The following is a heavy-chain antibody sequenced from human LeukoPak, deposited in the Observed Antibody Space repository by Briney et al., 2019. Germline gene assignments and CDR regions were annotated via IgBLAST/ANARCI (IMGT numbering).Heavy chain of an antibody. CDR3: ARGALGFDY. V-gene: IGHV3-13*04. J-gene: IGHJ4*02. CDR1: GFIFSSYD. D-gene: IGHD1-26*01. CDR2: IGKGGDT. Sequence: PGGSLRLSCAAPGFIFSSYDMHWVRQATGKGLEWVSGIGKGGDTYYAGSVKGRFTTSRENAKRSVYLQMNNLRAGDTAVYYCARGALGFDYWGQGTLVTVSS.